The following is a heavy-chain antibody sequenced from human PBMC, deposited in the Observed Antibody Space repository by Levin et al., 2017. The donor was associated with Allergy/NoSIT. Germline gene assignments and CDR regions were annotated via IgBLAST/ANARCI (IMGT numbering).Heavy chain of an antibody. CDR3: AADWRGDFWSGYRNQPYYFDY. CDR2: IVVGSGNT. V-gene: IGHV1-58*01. J-gene: IGHJ4*02. Sequence: GASVKVSCKASGFTFTSSAVQWVRQARGQRLEWIGWIVVGSGNTNYAQKFQERVTITRDMSTSTAYMELSSLRSEDTAVYYCAADWRGDFWSGYRNQPYYFDYWGQGTLVTVSS. CDR1: GFTFTSSA. D-gene: IGHD3-3*01.